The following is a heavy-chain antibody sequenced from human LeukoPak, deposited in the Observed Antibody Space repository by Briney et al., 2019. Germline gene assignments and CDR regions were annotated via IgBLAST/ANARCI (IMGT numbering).Heavy chain of an antibody. CDR2: ISAYNGNT. Sequence: ASVKVSCKASGYTFTSYGISWVRQAPGQGLEWMGLISAYNGNTNYAQKLQGRVTMTTDTSTSTAYMELRSLRSDDTAVYYCARDRTLYCSGGSCYPLEEYFQHWGQGTLVTVSS. V-gene: IGHV1-18*04. CDR3: ARDRTLYCSGGSCYPLEEYFQH. D-gene: IGHD2-15*01. CDR1: GYTFTSYG. J-gene: IGHJ1*01.